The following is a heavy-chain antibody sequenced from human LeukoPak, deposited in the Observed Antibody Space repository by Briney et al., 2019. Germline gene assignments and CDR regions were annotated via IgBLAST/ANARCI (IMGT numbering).Heavy chain of an antibody. Sequence: GGSLRLSCAASGFSFTTYWMSWVRQAPGQGLEWVANIKQDGSEKYYVDSVKGRFTISRDNAKNSLYLQMNSLRVEDTAVYYCARLCSSRWFDPRGQGTLVTVTS. CDR2: IKQDGSEK. CDR3: ARLCSSRWFDP. V-gene: IGHV3-7*01. J-gene: IGHJ5*02. CDR1: GFSFTTYW. D-gene: IGHD6-13*01.